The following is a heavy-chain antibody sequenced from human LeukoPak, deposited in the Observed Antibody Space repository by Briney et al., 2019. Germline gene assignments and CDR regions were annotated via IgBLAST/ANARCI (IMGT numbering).Heavy chain of an antibody. Sequence: ASVKVSCKVSGYTLTELSMHWVRQAPGKGVGWMGGFDRKDGETIYAQKFPGRVTMTEDTSRDTAYMELSSLKSEATAVYYCTTRRISRSTRYNWFDPWGQGTLVTVSS. D-gene: IGHD2-2*01. J-gene: IGHJ5*02. V-gene: IGHV1-24*01. CDR2: FDRKDGET. CDR3: TTRRISRSTRYNWFDP. CDR1: GYTLTELS.